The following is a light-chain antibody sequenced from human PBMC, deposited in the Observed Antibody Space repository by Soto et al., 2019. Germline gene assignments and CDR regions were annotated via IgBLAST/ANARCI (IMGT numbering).Light chain of an antibody. V-gene: IGKV3-15*01. CDR2: GAS. CDR3: QQYNSWPRT. CDR1: QSVSRN. J-gene: IGKJ1*01. Sequence: EIVKTQSPATLSVSPGERATLSCRASQSVSRNLAWYQQKPGQAPRLLIYGASTRATGIPARFSGSGSGTEFTLTICSLQPEDFAVYYCQQYNSWPRTSGQGTKVDIK.